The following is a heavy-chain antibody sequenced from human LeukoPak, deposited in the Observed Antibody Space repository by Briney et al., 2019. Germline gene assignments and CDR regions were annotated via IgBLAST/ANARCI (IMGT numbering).Heavy chain of an antibody. J-gene: IGHJ3*02. D-gene: IGHD4-23*01. CDR2: INHSGST. V-gene: IGHV4-34*01. CDR1: GGSFSGYY. Sequence: TSETLSLTCAVYGGSFSGYYWSWIRQPPGKGLEWIGEINHSGSTNYNPSLKSRVTTSVDTSKNQFSLKLSSVTAADTAVYYWARRRVVTSRSAFDIWGQGTMVTVSS. CDR3: ARRRVVTSRSAFDI.